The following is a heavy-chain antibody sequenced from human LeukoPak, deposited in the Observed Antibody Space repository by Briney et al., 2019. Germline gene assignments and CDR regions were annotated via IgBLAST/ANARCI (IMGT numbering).Heavy chain of an antibody. J-gene: IGHJ4*02. Sequence: ARSLRLSCAAAGFTFSSYWMHWVRQVPGKWLVWVARINPGGSSITYADSVKGRFTISRDNAKNTLYLQMDSLRAEDTGVYYCARSNQADDYWGQGTLVTVSS. V-gene: IGHV3-74*01. CDR1: GFTFSSYW. CDR3: ARSNQADDY. D-gene: IGHD1-14*01. CDR2: INPGGSSI.